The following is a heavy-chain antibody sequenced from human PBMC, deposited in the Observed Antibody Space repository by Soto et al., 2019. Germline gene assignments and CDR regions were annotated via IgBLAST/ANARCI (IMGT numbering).Heavy chain of an antibody. CDR1: GFTFSSYA. D-gene: IGHD2-21*02. J-gene: IGHJ4*02. CDR2: ISYDGSNK. V-gene: IGHV3-30-3*01. Sequence: QVQLVESGGGVVQPGRSLRLSCAASGFTFSSYAMHWVRQAPGKGLEWVAVISYDGSNKYYADSVKGRFTISRDNSKNTLYLPMNSLRAEDTAVYYCARGYGGDSTYYFDYWGQGTLVTVAS. CDR3: ARGYGGDSTYYFDY.